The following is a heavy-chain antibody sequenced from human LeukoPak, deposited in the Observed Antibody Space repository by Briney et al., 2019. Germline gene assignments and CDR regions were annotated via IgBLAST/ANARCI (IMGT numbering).Heavy chain of an antibody. CDR1: GFTFSSYG. CDR2: ISYDGSNK. Sequence: GGSLRLSCAASGFTFSSYGMHWVRQAPGKGLEWVAVISYDGSNKYYADSVKGRFTISRDNSKNTLYLQMNSLRAEDTTVYYCAKDQDYYGSGSLDHWGQGTLVTVSS. D-gene: IGHD3-10*01. V-gene: IGHV3-30*18. CDR3: AKDQDYYGSGSLDH. J-gene: IGHJ4*02.